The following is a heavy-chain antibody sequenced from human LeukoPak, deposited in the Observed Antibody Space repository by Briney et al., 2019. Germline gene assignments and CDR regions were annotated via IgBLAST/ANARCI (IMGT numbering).Heavy chain of an antibody. V-gene: IGHV3-11*04. D-gene: IGHD3-3*01. CDR1: GFTFSDYY. J-gene: IGHJ4*02. Sequence: GGSLRLSCAASGFTFSDYYMSWIRQAPGKGLEWVSYISSSGSTMYYADSVKGRFTISRDNAKNSLYLQMNSLRADDTAVYYCANFWSGYSPFDCWGQGTLVTVSS. CDR2: ISSSGSTM. CDR3: ANFWSGYSPFDC.